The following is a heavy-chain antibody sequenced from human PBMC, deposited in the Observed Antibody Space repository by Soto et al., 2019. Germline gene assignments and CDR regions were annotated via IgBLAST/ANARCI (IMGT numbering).Heavy chain of an antibody. CDR3: ARARRGGYIYYYGMDV. J-gene: IGHJ6*02. D-gene: IGHD3-22*01. Sequence: GGSLRLSCASSGLIFSDYHMDLVRQAPGKGLEWVGRIRRKANSYTTEYAASVKGRFTISRDDSKNSLYLQMNSLKSEDTAVYYCARARRGGYIYYYGMDVWGQGTTVTAP. V-gene: IGHV3-72*01. CDR2: IRRKANSYTT. CDR1: GLIFSDYH.